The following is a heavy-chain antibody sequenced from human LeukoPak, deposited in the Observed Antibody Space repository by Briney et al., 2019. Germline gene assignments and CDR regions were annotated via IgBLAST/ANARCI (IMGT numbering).Heavy chain of an antibody. D-gene: IGHD4-23*01. CDR1: GGSISSYY. CDR3: AREPESDYGGNGDAFDI. CDR2: IYYSGST. Sequence: SETLSLTCTASGGSISSYYWSWIRQPPGKGLEWIGYIYYSGSTNYNPSLKSRVTISVDTSKNQFSLKLSSVTAADTAVCYCAREPESDYGGNGDAFDIWGQGTMVTVSS. J-gene: IGHJ3*02. V-gene: IGHV4-59*01.